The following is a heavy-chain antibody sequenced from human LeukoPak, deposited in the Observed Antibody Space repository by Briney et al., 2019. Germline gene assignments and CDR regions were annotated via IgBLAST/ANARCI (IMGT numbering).Heavy chain of an antibody. CDR2: IYNSGGT. J-gene: IGHJ5*02. CDR3: AGIVVVAGWFDP. D-gene: IGHD2-15*01. Sequence: SETLSLTCTVSGGSISGYYWSWIRQPPGKGLEWIGYIYNSGGTNYNPSLKSRVTISVDTSKNQFSLRLRSVTAADTAVYYCAGIVVVAGWFDPWGQGTLVTVSS. CDR1: GGSISGYY. V-gene: IGHV4-59*01.